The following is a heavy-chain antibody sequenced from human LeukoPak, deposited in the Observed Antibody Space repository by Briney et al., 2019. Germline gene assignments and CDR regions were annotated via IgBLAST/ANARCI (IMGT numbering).Heavy chain of an antibody. D-gene: IGHD5-24*01. V-gene: IGHV4-61*08. CDR3: AKVGDGYNQRYYFDY. Sequence: NPSQTLSLTCTVSGGSISSGDYYWSWIRQPPGKGLEWIGHIYYGGSANYNPSLRSRVTISLDTSKNQFSLKLTSVTAADTAVYYCAKVGDGYNQRYYFDYWGRGILVTVSS. CDR2: IYYGGSA. J-gene: IGHJ4*02. CDR1: GGSISSGDYY.